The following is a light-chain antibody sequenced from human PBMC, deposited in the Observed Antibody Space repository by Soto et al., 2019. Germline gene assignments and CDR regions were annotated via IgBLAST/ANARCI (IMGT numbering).Light chain of an antibody. V-gene: IGKV3-15*01. CDR3: QQYNNWPPWT. CDR1: QSVHNY. Sequence: EIVLTQSPVTLSLSPGERATLSCRASQSVHNYLAWYQQKPGQAPRLLIYGASTRATGIPARFSGSGSGTEFTLTISSLQSEDFAVYYCQQYNNWPPWTFGQGTKVDI. CDR2: GAS. J-gene: IGKJ1*01.